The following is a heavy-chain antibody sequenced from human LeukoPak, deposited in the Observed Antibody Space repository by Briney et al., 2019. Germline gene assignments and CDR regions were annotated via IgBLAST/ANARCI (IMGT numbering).Heavy chain of an antibody. D-gene: IGHD3-22*01. CDR2: INPNSGGT. CDR1: GYTFTGYY. Sequence: ASVKVSCKASGYTFTGYYMHWVRKAPGQGLEWMGWINPNSGGTNYAQKFQGRVTMTRDTSISTAYMELSRLRSDDTAVYYCARDSSGRVYSWFDPWGQGTLVTVSS. CDR3: ARDSSGRVYSWFDP. V-gene: IGHV1-2*02. J-gene: IGHJ5*02.